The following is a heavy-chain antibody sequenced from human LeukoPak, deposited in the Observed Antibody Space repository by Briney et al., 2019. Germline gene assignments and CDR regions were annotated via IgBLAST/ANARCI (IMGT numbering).Heavy chain of an antibody. J-gene: IGHJ4*02. V-gene: IGHV3-23*01. CDR1: GFTFSSYA. Sequence: GGSLRLSCAASGFTFSSYAMSWVRQAPGKGLEWVSAISASGGSTYYADSVKGRFTISRDNAKNSLYLQMNSLRAEDTAVYYCARDFTIFGPQTYFRSHTFDYWGQGTLVTVSS. CDR2: ISASGGST. CDR3: ARDFTIFGPQTYFRSHTFDY. D-gene: IGHD3-3*01.